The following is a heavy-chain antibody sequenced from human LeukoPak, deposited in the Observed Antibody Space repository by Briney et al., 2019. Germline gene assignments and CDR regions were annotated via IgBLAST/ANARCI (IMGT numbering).Heavy chain of an antibody. J-gene: IGHJ5*02. CDR3: ARGLRFLEWFHNWFDP. D-gene: IGHD3-3*01. Sequence: SETLSLTCTVSGGSISSYYWSWIRQPPGKGLEWIGYIYYSGSTNYNPSLKSRVTISVDTSKNQFSLKLSSVTAADTAVYYCARGLRFLEWFHNWFDPWGQGTLVTVSS. V-gene: IGHV4-59*01. CDR2: IYYSGST. CDR1: GGSISSYY.